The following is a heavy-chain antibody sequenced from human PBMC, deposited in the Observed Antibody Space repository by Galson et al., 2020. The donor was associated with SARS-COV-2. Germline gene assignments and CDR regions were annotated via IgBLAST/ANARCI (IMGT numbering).Heavy chain of an antibody. CDR3: TRWTGSLYYFYYVDA. J-gene: IGHJ6*03. CDR2: IYPGDSDT. CDR1: GYIFTNHW. Sequence: HGESLKISCQGSGYIFTNHWIGWVRQMPGKGLEWMGIIYPGDSDTRYNPSFQGQVTISADKSTSTAYLQWSSLKASDTAMYYCTRWTGSLYYFYYVDAWGKGTTVTVS. D-gene: IGHD1-26*01. V-gene: IGHV5-51*01.